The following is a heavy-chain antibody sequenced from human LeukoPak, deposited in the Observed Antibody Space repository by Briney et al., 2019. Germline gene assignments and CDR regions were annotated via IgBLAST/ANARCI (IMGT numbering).Heavy chain of an antibody. CDR3: ARDAASAYCGGDCWLDAFDI. J-gene: IGHJ3*02. D-gene: IGHD2-21*02. Sequence: PSETLSLTCTVSGGSISSYYWSWIRQPPGKGLEWIGYIYYSGSTNYNPSLKSRVTISVDTSKNQFSLKLSSVTAADTAVYYCARDAASAYCGGDCWLDAFDIWGQGTMVTVSS. CDR1: GGSISSYY. CDR2: IYYSGST. V-gene: IGHV4-59*01.